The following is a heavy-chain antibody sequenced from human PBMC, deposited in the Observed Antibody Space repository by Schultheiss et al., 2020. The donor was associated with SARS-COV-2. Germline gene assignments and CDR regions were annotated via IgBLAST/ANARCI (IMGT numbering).Heavy chain of an antibody. CDR1: GFSFSDYY. V-gene: IGHV3-11*04. Sequence: GSLRLSCKASGFSFSDYYMTWIRQAPGKGLEWVSHTSGSGQTKGYRDSVRGRFTISRDNAKNSLYLQMNSLRAEDTAVYYCARDRSWFDPWGQGTLVTVSS. CDR2: TSGSGQTK. CDR3: ARDRSWFDP. J-gene: IGHJ5*02.